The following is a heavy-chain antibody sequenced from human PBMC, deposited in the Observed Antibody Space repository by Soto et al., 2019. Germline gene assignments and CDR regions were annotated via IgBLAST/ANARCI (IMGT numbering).Heavy chain of an antibody. V-gene: IGHV1-69*08. D-gene: IGHD1-26*01. CDR1: GGTFSNSP. CDR2: IIPSPART. Sequence: QVQLVQSGAELRKPGSAVKLSCKASGGTFSNSPISWVRQIPGQGPEWMGRIIPSPARTIYSRKFRGRVTLTGDKSTQTVYRTLSSLPTEDSGGYSCARDQVGASSFDYWGQGTRVTVSS. J-gene: IGHJ4*02. CDR3: ARDQVGASSFDY.